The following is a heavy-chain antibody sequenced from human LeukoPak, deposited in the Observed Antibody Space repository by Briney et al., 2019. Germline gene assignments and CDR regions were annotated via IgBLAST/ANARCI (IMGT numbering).Heavy chain of an antibody. V-gene: IGHV3-30-3*01. J-gene: IGHJ4*02. CDR2: ISYEGSNK. CDR3: ARSGGDYVASVTFKDY. CDR1: GFTFSSYA. D-gene: IGHD4-17*01. Sequence: GGPLRLSCAASGFTFSSYAMHWVRQAPGKGLEWVAVISYEGSNKYYADSVKGRFTISRDNSKNTLYLQMNSLRAEDTAVYYCARSGGDYVASVTFKDYWGQGTLVTVSS.